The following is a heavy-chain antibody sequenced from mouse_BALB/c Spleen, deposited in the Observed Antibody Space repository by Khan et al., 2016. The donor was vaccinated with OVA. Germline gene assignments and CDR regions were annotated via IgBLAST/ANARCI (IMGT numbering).Heavy chain of an antibody. CDR2: ISYSGST. CDR3: ARTARIKY. D-gene: IGHD1-2*01. J-gene: IGHJ2*01. CDR1: GYSITSGYG. Sequence: EVQLQESGPGLVKPSQSLSLTCTVTGYSITSGYGWNWIRQFPGNKLEWMGYISYSGSTNYNPTLKSRISITRDTTKNQFFLQLNSVTTEDTTTYYCARTARIKYWGQGTTLTVSS. V-gene: IGHV3-2*02.